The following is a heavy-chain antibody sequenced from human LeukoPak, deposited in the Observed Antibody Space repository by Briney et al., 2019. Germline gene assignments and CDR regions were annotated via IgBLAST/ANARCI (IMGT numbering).Heavy chain of an antibody. J-gene: IGHJ4*02. V-gene: IGHV4-59*08. D-gene: IGHD5/OR15-5a*01. CDR1: SGSITDYY. CDR2: IFFTGST. Sequence: SETLSLTCTVSSGSITDYYWSWIRQPPGKGLEWIGYIFFTGSTNYSPSLKSRVTISMDTSKSQFSLNLASVTATDTAMYYCARTLKRTSLSTYYYFDYWGQGTLVTVSS. CDR3: ARTLKRTSLSTYYYFDY.